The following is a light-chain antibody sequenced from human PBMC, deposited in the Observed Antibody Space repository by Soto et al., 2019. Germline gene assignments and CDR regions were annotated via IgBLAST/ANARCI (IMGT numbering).Light chain of an antibody. CDR1: QSVNSN. Sequence: EIVMTQSPATLSVSPGERATLSCRASQSVNSNLAWYQQKPGQAPRLLIYGASTRATGIPARFSGSGSGTEFTLTISSLQSEDFAVYYCQQNNNWPPLTFGGGTKVEIK. CDR3: QQNNNWPPLT. V-gene: IGKV3-15*01. CDR2: GAS. J-gene: IGKJ4*01.